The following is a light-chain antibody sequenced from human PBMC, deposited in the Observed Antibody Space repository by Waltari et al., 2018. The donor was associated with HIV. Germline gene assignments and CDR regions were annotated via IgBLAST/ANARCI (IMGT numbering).Light chain of an antibody. J-gene: IGKJ3*01. V-gene: IGKV2-28*01. CDR2: LGS. CDR1: QSLLHSNGYNY. Sequence: EMVMTQSPPSLPVTPGEPASISCRSSQSLLHSNGYNYLDWYLQKPGQSPQLLIYLGSNRASGVPDRFSGSGSGTDFTLKISRVEAEDVGVYYCMQALQTPFTFGPGTKVDIK. CDR3: MQALQTPFT.